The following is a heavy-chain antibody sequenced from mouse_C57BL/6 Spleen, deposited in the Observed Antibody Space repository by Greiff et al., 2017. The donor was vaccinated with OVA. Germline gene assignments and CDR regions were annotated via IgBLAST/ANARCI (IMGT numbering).Heavy chain of an antibody. V-gene: IGHV1-18*01. Sequence: VQLQQSGPELVKPGASVKIPCKASGYTFTDYNMDWVKQSHGKSLEWIGDINPNNGGTIYNQKFKGKATLTVDKSSSTAYMELRSLTSEDTAVYYCARWLPPIYYAMDYWGQGTSVTVSS. CDR2: INPNNGGT. CDR1: GYTFTDYN. J-gene: IGHJ4*01. D-gene: IGHD2-2*01. CDR3: ARWLPPIYYAMDY.